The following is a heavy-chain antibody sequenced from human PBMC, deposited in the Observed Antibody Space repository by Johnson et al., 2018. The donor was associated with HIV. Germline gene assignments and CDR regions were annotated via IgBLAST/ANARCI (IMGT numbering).Heavy chain of an antibody. D-gene: IGHD3-16*01. Sequence: QLVESGGGLVQPGASLTLSCAASGLTVSSNYMSWVRQAPGKGLEWVSIIYTGGTTYYADSVKGRFTISRDNSKNTVYLQMNSLRAEDTAVYYCARDGGSKGKGAFDMWGQGTLVTVSS. V-gene: IGHV3-66*02. CDR2: IYTGGTT. CDR3: ARDGGSKGKGAFDM. CDR1: GLTVSSNY. J-gene: IGHJ3*02.